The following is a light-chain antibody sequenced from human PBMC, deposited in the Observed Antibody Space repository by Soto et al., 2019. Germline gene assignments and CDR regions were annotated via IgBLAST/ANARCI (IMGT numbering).Light chain of an antibody. Sequence: EIVLTQSPGTLSLSPGERATLSCRASQSVGCSYLTWYQQKPGQAPRLLIYDVSSRATGIPDRFSGSGSGTDFTLTISRLEPEDCAVYYCQQYVSSPFTFGPGTKVDIK. CDR2: DVS. J-gene: IGKJ3*01. V-gene: IGKV3-20*01. CDR3: QQYVSSPFT. CDR1: QSVGCSY.